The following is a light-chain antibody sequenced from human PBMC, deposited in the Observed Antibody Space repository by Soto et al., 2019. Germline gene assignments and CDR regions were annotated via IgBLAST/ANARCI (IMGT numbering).Light chain of an antibody. V-gene: IGKV1-39*01. CDR2: AAS. Sequence: DIQMTQSPSSLSASVGDRVTIPCRASQSISNYLSWYQQIPGKAPKLLIYAASTLRSGVSSRFSGSGSGTDFTLTISSLQPEDFPTYYCQHSYSTPWTFGQGTKVEIK. CDR3: QHSYSTPWT. CDR1: QSISNY. J-gene: IGKJ1*01.